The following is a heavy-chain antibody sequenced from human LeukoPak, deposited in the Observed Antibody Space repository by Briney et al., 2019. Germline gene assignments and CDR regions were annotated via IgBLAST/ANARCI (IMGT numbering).Heavy chain of an antibody. D-gene: IGHD3-22*01. J-gene: IGHJ4*02. Sequence: PSETLSLTCTVSGVSISSYYWSWIRQPPGKGLEWIGYIYHSGSTNYNPSLKSRVTISVDTSKNQFSLKLSSVTAADTAVYYCAGYSSGYYSLDYWGQGTLVTVSS. CDR2: IYHSGST. V-gene: IGHV4-59*01. CDR1: GVSISSYY. CDR3: AGYSSGYYSLDY.